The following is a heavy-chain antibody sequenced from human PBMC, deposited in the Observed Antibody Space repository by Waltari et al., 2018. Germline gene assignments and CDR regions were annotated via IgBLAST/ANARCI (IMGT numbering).Heavy chain of an antibody. D-gene: IGHD2-2*01. CDR2: ISAYNGNT. V-gene: IGHV1-18*01. CDR1: GYTFTSYG. Sequence: QVQLVQSGAEVKKPGASVKVSCKASGYTFTSYGISWVRQAPGQGLEWRGWISAYNGNTNYDQKLQGRVTMPTDTSTRTASMELRSLRSDDTAVYYCARDPYILVVPAAPKFDPWGQGTLVTVSS. J-gene: IGHJ5*02. CDR3: ARDPYILVVPAAPKFDP.